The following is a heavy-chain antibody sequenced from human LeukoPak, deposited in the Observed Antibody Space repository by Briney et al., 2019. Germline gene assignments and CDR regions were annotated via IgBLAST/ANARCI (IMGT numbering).Heavy chain of an antibody. CDR1: GDSISSSSYY. CDR2: ISYSGRT. CDR3: ARHYGDDRSGYYFDY. J-gene: IGHJ4*02. D-gene: IGHD3-22*01. V-gene: IGHV4-39*01. Sequence: SETLSLTCSVSGDSISSSSYYWGWIRQPPGKGLEWIGSISYSGRTYYNPSLKSRVTSSVDTSKNRFSLKLTSVTAADTAVYYCARHYGDDRSGYYFDYWGQGVLVTVSS.